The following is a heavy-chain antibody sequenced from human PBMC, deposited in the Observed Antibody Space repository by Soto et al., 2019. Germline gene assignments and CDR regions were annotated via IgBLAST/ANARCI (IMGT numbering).Heavy chain of an antibody. CDR2: IYASGST. J-gene: IGHJ1*01. D-gene: IGHD6-13*01. Sequence: SETLSLTCTVSGGSISSYYWSWIRQPPGKGLEWIGYIYASGSTNYNPSLKSRITISVDTSKNQFSLKLSSVTAADTAVYYCARGGSTWLEYFQHWGQGTLVTVSS. CDR3: ARGGSTWLEYFQH. V-gene: IGHV4-59*01. CDR1: GGSISSYY.